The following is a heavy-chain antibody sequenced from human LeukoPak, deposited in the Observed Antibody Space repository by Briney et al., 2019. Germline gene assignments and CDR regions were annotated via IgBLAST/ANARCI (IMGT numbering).Heavy chain of an antibody. CDR3: ARGGSGWYWGLDI. D-gene: IGHD6-19*01. CDR1: GGTFSSYA. Sequence: ASVKVSCKASGGTFSSYAISWVRQAPGQGLEWMGGIIPIFGTANYAQKFQGRVTITADDSTNTAYMELSSLRSEDTAVYYCARGGSGWYWGLDIWGQGTMVTVSS. CDR2: IIPIFGTA. J-gene: IGHJ3*02. V-gene: IGHV1-69*01.